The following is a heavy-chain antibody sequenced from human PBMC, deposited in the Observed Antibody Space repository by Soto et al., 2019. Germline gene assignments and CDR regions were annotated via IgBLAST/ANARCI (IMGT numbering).Heavy chain of an antibody. CDR2: ISYDGSNK. CDR1: GFTFSSYA. D-gene: IGHD2-2*02. CDR3: ARGHYCSSTSCYSNYGMDV. J-gene: IGHJ6*02. Sequence: LRLSCAASGFTFSSYAMHWVRQAPGKGLEWVAVISYDGSNKYYADSVKGRFTISRDNSKNTLYLQMNSLRAEDTAVYYCARGHYCSSTSCYSNYGMDVWGQGTTVTVSS. V-gene: IGHV3-30-3*01.